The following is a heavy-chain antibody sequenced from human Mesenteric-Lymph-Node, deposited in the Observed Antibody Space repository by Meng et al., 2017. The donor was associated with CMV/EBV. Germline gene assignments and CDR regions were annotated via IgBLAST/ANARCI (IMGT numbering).Heavy chain of an antibody. CDR1: GDSITSNNFS. D-gene: IGHD6-6*01. CDR2: IYYNGRT. J-gene: IGHJ5*02. CDR3: ARVEYSTSSWFDP. V-gene: IGHV4-39*07. Sequence: VSGDSITSNNFSWGWIRQSPGKGLEWIGSIYYNGRTYYNPSLKSRVTILVDTSKNQFSLTLNSMTAADTAVYFCARVEYSTSSWFDPWGQGTLVTVSS.